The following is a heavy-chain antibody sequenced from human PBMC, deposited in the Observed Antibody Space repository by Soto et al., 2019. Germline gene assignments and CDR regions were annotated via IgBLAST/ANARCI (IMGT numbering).Heavy chain of an antibody. CDR3: ASHSGQAAYLCY. CDR1: GGTFSSYA. Sequence: GASVKVSCKASGGTFSSYAISWVRQAPGQGLEWMGGIIPIFGTANYAQKFQGRVTITADESTSTAYMELSSLRSEDTAVYYCASHSGQAAYLCYWGQGTLVTVSS. V-gene: IGHV1-69*13. CDR2: IIPIFGTA. D-gene: IGHD1-26*01. J-gene: IGHJ4*02.